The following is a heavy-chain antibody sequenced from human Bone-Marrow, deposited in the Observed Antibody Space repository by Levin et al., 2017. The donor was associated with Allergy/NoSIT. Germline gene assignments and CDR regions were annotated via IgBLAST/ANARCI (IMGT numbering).Heavy chain of an antibody. CDR2: MNPSSGGT. D-gene: IGHD5-18*01. CDR1: GYIFTGYY. V-gene: IGHV1-2*02. Sequence: ASVKVSCKASGYIFTGYYTHWLRQAPGQGLEWMGWMNPSSGGTNYAHKFQGRVTMTRDTSITTAYMELSSLRSDDTAVYYCARRPRLGYNYGQPSPVGFDMWGQGTQVTVSS. J-gene: IGHJ3*02. CDR3: ARRPRLGYNYGQPSPVGFDM.